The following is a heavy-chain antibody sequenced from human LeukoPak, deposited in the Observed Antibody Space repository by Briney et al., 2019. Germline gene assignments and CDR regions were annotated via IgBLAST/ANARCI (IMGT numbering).Heavy chain of an antibody. CDR1: GFTFSSYA. J-gene: IGHJ4*02. Sequence: GSLRLSCAASGFTFSSYAMNWVRQAPGKGLEWVSSISGSGGSTYYADSVKGRFTISRDNSQNTLYLQMNSLRAEDTALYYCAKSPGIYYPYYFDYWGQGTLVTVSS. CDR2: ISGSGGST. D-gene: IGHD3-10*01. CDR3: AKSPGIYYPYYFDY. V-gene: IGHV3-23*01.